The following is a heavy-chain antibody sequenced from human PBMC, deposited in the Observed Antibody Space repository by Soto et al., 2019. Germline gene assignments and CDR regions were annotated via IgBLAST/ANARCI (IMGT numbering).Heavy chain of an antibody. J-gene: IGHJ4*02. CDR2: IKQDGSEK. D-gene: IGHD3-16*02. V-gene: IGHV3-7*01. CDR1: GDRVRSYW. CDR3: ARGAEILDYDYIWGSYRNLYYFDY. Sequence: ASGDRVRSYWVSWVRQAPGKGLEWVANIKQDGSEKYYVDSVKGRFTISRDNAKNSLYLQMNSLRAEDTAVYYCARGAEILDYDYIWGSYRNLYYFDYWGQGTLVTVSS.